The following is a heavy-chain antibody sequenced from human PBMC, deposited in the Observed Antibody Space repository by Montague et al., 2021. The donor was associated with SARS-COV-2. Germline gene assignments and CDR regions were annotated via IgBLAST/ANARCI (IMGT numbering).Heavy chain of an antibody. CDR1: GGSISSSNW. CDR2: IYHSGST. D-gene: IGHD6-6*01. Sequence: SETLSLTCAVSGGSISSSNWWSWVRQPPGKGLEWIGEIYHSGSTNYNPSLKSRVTISDDKSKNQSSLKLCSVTAADTAVYYCAGMALASSSSDFDYWGQGTLVTVSS. J-gene: IGHJ4*02. CDR3: AGMALASSSSDFDY. V-gene: IGHV4-4*02.